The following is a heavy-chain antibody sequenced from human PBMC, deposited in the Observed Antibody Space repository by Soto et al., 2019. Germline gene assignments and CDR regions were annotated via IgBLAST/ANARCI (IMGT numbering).Heavy chain of an antibody. J-gene: IGHJ4*02. CDR2: ISSSSGTK. CDR1: GFTFNTYT. V-gene: IGHV3-48*04. Sequence: GGSLRLSCAASGFTFNTYTMNWVRQAPGKGLEWVSYISSSSGTKYYADSVKGRFTISRDNSKNTLSLQMNSLRVEDSAVYYCVPRKGDPFTWGPGTLVTVSS. D-gene: IGHD3-16*01. CDR3: VPRKGDPFT.